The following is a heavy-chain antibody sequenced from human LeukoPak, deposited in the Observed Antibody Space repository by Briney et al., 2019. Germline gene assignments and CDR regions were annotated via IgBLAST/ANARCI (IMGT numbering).Heavy chain of an antibody. V-gene: IGHV1-69*01. D-gene: IGHD2-2*01. Sequence: GASVKVPCKASGGTFSSYAISWVRQAPGQGLEWMGGIIPIFGTANYAQKFQGRVTITADESTSTAYMELSSLRSEDTAVYYCARPSGGYCSSTSCYRYCGMDVWGQGTTVTVSS. CDR1: GGTFSSYA. CDR2: IIPIFGTA. J-gene: IGHJ6*02. CDR3: ARPSGGYCSSTSCYRYCGMDV.